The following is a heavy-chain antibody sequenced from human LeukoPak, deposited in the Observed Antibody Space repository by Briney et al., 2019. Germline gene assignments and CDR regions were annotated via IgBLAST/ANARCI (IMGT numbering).Heavy chain of an antibody. CDR1: LFTFRGYG. CDR2: ISYDGSNK. Sequence: GGSLRLSSAPSLFTFRGYGMHWVRQAPGKGLEWVAVISYDGSNKYYADSVKGRFTISRDNSKNTLYLQMSNLRPEDTAVYYCAKGGYTSSWYVVAYWGQGTLVTVSS. V-gene: IGHV3-30*18. J-gene: IGHJ4*02. D-gene: IGHD6-13*01. CDR3: AKGGYTSSWYVVAY.